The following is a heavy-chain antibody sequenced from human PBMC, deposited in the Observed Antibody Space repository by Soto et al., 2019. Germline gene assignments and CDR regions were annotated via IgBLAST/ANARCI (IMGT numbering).Heavy chain of an antibody. V-gene: IGHV3-30-3*01. Sequence: GSLRLSCAASGFTFSTYAMHWVRQAPGKGLEWVAVISYDGSNKYYAGSVKGRFTISRDNSKNTLYLQMNSLRAEDTAVYYCARDFTYYDFWSGYYTPNFDYWGQGTLVTVS. CDR3: ARDFTYYDFWSGYYTPNFDY. J-gene: IGHJ4*02. D-gene: IGHD3-3*01. CDR2: ISYDGSNK. CDR1: GFTFSTYA.